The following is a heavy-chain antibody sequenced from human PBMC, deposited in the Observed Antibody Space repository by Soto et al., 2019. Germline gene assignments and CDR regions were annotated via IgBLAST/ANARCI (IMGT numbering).Heavy chain of an antibody. V-gene: IGHV4-61*01. CDR1: GGSVSSGSYY. Sequence: PSETLSLTCTVSGGSVSSGSYYWSWIRQPPGKGLEWIGYIYYSGSTNYNPSLKSRVTISVDTSKNQFSLKPSSVTAADTAVYYCATTLGVPQYGGNSIIDAIDIWGQGTMVTVSS. CDR2: IYYSGST. CDR3: ATTLGVPQYGGNSIIDAIDI. J-gene: IGHJ3*02. D-gene: IGHD3-16*01.